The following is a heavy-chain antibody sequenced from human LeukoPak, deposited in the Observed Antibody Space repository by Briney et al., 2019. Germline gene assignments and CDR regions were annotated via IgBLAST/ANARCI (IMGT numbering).Heavy chain of an antibody. D-gene: IGHD2-2*02. J-gene: IGHJ3*02. V-gene: IGHV3-23*01. CDR2: ISGGGGST. CDR3: GRDIVVVPAAIGHDAFDI. Sequence: GGSLRLSCAPSGFTFSSYVMCWVRQAPGKGLEWGSAISGGGGSTYCADSVKGRFTISRDNSKNTMYLQMNSLRAEDTTVDYCGRDIVVVPAAIGHDAFDIWGQGTMVTVSS. CDR1: GFTFSSYV.